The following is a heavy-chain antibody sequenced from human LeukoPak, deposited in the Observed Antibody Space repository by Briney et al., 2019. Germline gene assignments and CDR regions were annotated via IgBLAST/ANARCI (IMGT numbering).Heavy chain of an antibody. D-gene: IGHD6-25*01. CDR2: IYYSGST. V-gene: IGHV4-59*01. CDR3: ASVRRLAAAHFDY. Sequence: PSETLSLTCTVSGGSISSYYWSWIRQPLGKGLEWIGYIYYSGSTNYNPSLKSRVTISVDTSKNQFSLKLSSVTAADTAVYYCASVRRLAAAHFDYWGQGTLVTVSS. J-gene: IGHJ4*02. CDR1: GGSISSYY.